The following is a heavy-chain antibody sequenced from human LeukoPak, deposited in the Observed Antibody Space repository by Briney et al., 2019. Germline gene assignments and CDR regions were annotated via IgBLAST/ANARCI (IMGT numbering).Heavy chain of an antibody. V-gene: IGHV4-61*02. Sequence: SQTLSLTCLVSGGSIRSGSYYWSWIRQPAGKGLEWIGRIYTSGSTNYNPSLKSRVTISVDTSKNQFSLKLSSVTAADTAVYYCARDDYVWGSYRYKSTPRYFQHWGQGTLVTVSS. D-gene: IGHD3-16*02. CDR1: GGSIRSGSYY. J-gene: IGHJ1*01. CDR2: IYTSGST. CDR3: ARDDYVWGSYRYKSTPRYFQH.